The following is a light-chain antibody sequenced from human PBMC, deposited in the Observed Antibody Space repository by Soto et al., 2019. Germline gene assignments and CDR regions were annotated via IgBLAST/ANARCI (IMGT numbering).Light chain of an antibody. CDR1: QSVSSN. V-gene: IGKV3-15*01. CDR3: HQYNKWPPYP. CDR2: GAS. J-gene: IGKJ2*01. Sequence: EIVMTQSPATLSMSPGERATLSCRASQSVSSNLAWYKQKPGQAPRLLIYGASTRATGIPARFSGSVSGTDFTLTISSLHSEDFAVYYCHQYNKWPPYPFGQGTKLEIK.